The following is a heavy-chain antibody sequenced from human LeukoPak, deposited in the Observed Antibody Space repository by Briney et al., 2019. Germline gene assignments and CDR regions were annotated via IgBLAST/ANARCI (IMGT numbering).Heavy chain of an antibody. CDR2: IFASGSTT. CDR3: AKDLRPDGINDFDH. J-gene: IGHJ4*02. D-gene: IGHD1-1*01. Sequence: GGSLSLSCAASGFTFIGYAMNLVRQAPGKGLEWVSLIFASGSTTKYADSVKGRFTISRDNSKNTLYLQMNSLRAEDTAVYYCAKDLRPDGINDFDHWGQGTLVTVSS. CDR1: GFTFIGYA. V-gene: IGHV3-23*05.